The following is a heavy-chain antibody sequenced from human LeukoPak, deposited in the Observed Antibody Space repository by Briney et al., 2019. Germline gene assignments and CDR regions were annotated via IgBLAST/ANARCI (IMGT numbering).Heavy chain of an antibody. V-gene: IGHV1-18*01. CDR2: ISGYNGNT. D-gene: IGHD3-22*01. CDR3: VRAKYDSSGSSGDY. CDR1: GYTFTNYG. J-gene: IGHJ4*02. Sequence: ASVKVSCKASGYTFTNYGFSWVRQAPGQGLEWMGWISGYNGNTNYAQKFQGRVTMTTDTSTSTAYMELRSLRSDDTAVYYCVRAKYDSSGSSGDYWGQGTLVTVSS.